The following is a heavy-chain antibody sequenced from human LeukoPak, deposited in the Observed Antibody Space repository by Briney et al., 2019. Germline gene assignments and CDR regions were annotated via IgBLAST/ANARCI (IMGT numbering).Heavy chain of an antibody. CDR3: ARSDCSGGSCLTGY. D-gene: IGHD2-15*01. V-gene: IGHV4-59*08. CDR2: IYYSGST. J-gene: IGHJ4*02. Sequence: PSETLSLTCTVSGGSISSYYWSWIRQPPGKGLEWIGYIYYSGSTNYNPSLKSRVTISVDTSKSQFSLKLSSVTAADTAVYYCARSDCSGGSCLTGYWGQGTLVTVSS. CDR1: GGSISSYY.